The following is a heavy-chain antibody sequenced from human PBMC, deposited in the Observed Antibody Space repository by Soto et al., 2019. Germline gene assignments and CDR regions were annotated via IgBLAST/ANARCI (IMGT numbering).Heavy chain of an antibody. Sequence: PSETLSLTCTVXGGSISSYYWSWIRQPPGKGLEWIGYIYYSGSTNYNPSLKSRVTISVDTSKNQFSLKLSSVTAADTAVYYCASIAADGGIDYWGQGTLVTVSS. CDR1: GGSISSYY. CDR3: ASIAADGGIDY. V-gene: IGHV4-59*01. J-gene: IGHJ4*02. D-gene: IGHD6-6*01. CDR2: IYYSGST.